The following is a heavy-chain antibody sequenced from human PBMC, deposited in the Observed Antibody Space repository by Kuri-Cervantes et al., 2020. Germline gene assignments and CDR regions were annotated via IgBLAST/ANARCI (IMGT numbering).Heavy chain of an antibody. CDR3: AKDFRGDAYNPSFWN. D-gene: IGHD5-24*01. CDR1: GFIFSTYG. V-gene: IGHV3-30*18. Sequence: GESLKISCAASGFIFSTYGVHWVRQAPGKGLEWVAVISYDGSNKYYADSVKGRFTISRDNSRNTLFLQMSSLRAEDTALYYCAKDFRGDAYNPSFWNWGQGTLVTVSS. J-gene: IGHJ4*02. CDR2: ISYDGSNK.